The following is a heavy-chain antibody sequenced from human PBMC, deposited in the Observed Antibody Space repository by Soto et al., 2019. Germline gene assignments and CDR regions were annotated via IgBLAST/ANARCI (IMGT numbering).Heavy chain of an antibody. CDR3: AKGDYNSSGREKYFQH. CDR2: LHAGGSDT. V-gene: IGHV3-23*04. Sequence: QLVESGGGLVQPGGSLRLSCVGSGFTFRGYAMSWVRQAPGKGPEWVSALHAGGSDTYYADSVKGRFTISRDNSKNTLYLQMNSLRAEDTALYYCAKGDYNSSGREKYFQHWGQGTLVTVS. J-gene: IGHJ1*01. CDR1: GFTFRGYA. D-gene: IGHD3-10*01.